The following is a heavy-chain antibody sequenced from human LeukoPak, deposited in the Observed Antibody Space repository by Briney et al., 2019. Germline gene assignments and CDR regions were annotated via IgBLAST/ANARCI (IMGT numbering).Heavy chain of an antibody. CDR1: GFTFSNSA. Sequence: GGSLRLSCAASGFTFSNSAMSWVRQAPGKGLEWVSDISGGGGNRNYADSVKGRFTISRDNAKNSLYPQMNSLRAEDTAVYYCAELGITMIGGVWGKGTTVTISS. D-gene: IGHD3-10*02. CDR2: ISGGGGNR. J-gene: IGHJ6*04. V-gene: IGHV3-23*01. CDR3: AELGITMIGGV.